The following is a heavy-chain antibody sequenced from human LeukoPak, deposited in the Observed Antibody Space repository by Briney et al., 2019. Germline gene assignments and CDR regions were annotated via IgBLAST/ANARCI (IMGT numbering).Heavy chain of an antibody. J-gene: IGHJ4*02. CDR3: TTDEGVDDYFDY. CDR2: ILGKTDGGTT. D-gene: IGHD3-10*01. CDR1: GFTFSNAW. Sequence: GGSLRLSCAASGFTFSNAWMSWVRQAPGKGLEWVGRILGKTDGGTTDYAAPVKGRFTISRDDSKNTLYPQMNSLKTEDTAVYYCTTDEGVDDYFDYWGQGALVTVSS. V-gene: IGHV3-15*01.